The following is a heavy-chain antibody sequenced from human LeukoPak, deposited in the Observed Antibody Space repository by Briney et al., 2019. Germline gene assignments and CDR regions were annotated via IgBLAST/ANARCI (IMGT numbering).Heavy chain of an antibody. V-gene: IGHV4-34*01. Sequence: KPSETLSLTCAVYDGSFSRYYWSWIRQPPGKGLEWIGEINHSGSTNYNPSLKSRVTISVDTSKNQFSLKLSSATAADTAVYYCARGDYGDLPFDYWGQGTLVTVSS. CDR2: INHSGST. D-gene: IGHD4-17*01. CDR3: ARGDYGDLPFDY. J-gene: IGHJ4*02. CDR1: DGSFSRYY.